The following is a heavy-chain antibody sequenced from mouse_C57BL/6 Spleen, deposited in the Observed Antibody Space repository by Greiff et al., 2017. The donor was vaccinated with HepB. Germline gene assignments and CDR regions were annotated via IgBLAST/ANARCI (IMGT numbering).Heavy chain of an antibody. Sequence: VKLLESGPELVKPGASVKISCKASGYAFSSSWMNWVKQRPGKGLEWIGRIYPGDGDTNYNGKFKGKATLTADNSSSTAYMQLSSLTSEDSAVYFCARDYYGSSPFAYWGQGTLVTVSA. CDR1: GYAFSSSW. J-gene: IGHJ3*01. CDR2: IYPGDGDT. CDR3: ARDYYGSSPFAY. V-gene: IGHV1-82*01. D-gene: IGHD1-1*01.